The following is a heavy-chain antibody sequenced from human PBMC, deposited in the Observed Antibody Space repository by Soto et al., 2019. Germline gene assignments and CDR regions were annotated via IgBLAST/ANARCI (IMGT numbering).Heavy chain of an antibody. V-gene: IGHV4-39*01. CDR1: GGSISSSSYY. CDR2: IYYSGST. CDR3: AILAAAGRHYYYYGMDV. Sequence: SETLSLTCTVSGGSISSSSYYWGWIRQPPGKGLEWIGSIYYSGSTYYNPSLKSRVTISVDTSKNQFSLKLSSVTAADTAVYYCAILAAAGRHYYYYGMDVWGQGTTVTVS. D-gene: IGHD6-13*01. J-gene: IGHJ6*02.